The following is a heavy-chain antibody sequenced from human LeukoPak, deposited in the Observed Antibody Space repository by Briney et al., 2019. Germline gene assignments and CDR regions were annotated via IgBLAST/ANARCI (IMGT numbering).Heavy chain of an antibody. Sequence: PSETLSLTCTVSGGSISSYYWSWIRQPPGKGLEWIGYIYYSGSTNYNPSLKSRVTISVDTSKNQFSLKLSSVTAADTAVYYCARGGKYTMVRGVHNWFDPWGQGTLVTVSS. J-gene: IGHJ5*02. CDR1: GGSISSYY. CDR2: IYYSGST. V-gene: IGHV4-59*01. D-gene: IGHD3-10*01. CDR3: ARGGKYTMVRGVHNWFDP.